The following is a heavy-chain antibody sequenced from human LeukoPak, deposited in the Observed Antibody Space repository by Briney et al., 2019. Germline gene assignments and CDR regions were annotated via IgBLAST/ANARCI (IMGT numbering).Heavy chain of an antibody. Sequence: PSETLSLTCTVSGGSISSYYWSWIRQPPGKGLEWIGYIYTSGSTNYSPSLKSRVTISVDTSKNQFSLKLSSVTAADTAVYYCARTPSGSYDYWGQGTLVTVSS. J-gene: IGHJ4*02. CDR2: IYTSGST. CDR1: GGSISSYY. CDR3: ARTPSGSYDY. D-gene: IGHD1-26*01. V-gene: IGHV4-4*09.